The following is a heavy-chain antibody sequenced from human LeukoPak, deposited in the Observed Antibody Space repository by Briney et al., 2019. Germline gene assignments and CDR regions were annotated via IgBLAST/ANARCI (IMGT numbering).Heavy chain of an antibody. V-gene: IGHV1-69*13. CDR1: GGTFSSYA. Sequence: SVKVSCKASGGTFSSYAISWVRQAPGQGLEWMGGIIPIFGTANYTQKFQGRVTITADESTSTAYMELSSLRSEDTAVYYCARPYHRLWFGELDYYYYGMDVWGQGTTVTVSS. CDR3: ARPYHRLWFGELDYYYYGMDV. D-gene: IGHD3-10*01. CDR2: IIPIFGTA. J-gene: IGHJ6*02.